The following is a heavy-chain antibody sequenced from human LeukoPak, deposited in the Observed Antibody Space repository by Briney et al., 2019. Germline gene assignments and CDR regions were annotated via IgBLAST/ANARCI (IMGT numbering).Heavy chain of an antibody. Sequence: GGSLRLSCAASGFTFSSYAMSWVRQAPGKGLEWGSAVTGSGGSTYYADSVKGRFTISRDNSKNPLYLQMNSLRAEDTAVYYCAKVGDSSGYLFGYWGQGTLVTVSS. J-gene: IGHJ4*02. CDR2: VTGSGGST. CDR1: GFTFSSYA. CDR3: AKVGDSSGYLFGY. D-gene: IGHD3-22*01. V-gene: IGHV3-23*01.